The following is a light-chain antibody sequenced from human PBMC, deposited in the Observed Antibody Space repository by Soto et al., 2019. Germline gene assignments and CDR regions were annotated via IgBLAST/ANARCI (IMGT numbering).Light chain of an antibody. V-gene: IGKV4-1*01. CDR1: QSVLYSSNNKNY. J-gene: IGKJ3*01. Sequence: DIVMPQSPDSLAVSLGERATINCKSSQSVLYSSNNKNYLAWYQQKPGQPPKLLIYWASTRESGVPDRFSGSGSGTDFTLTISSLQAEDVAVYYCQQYYSTPFGFGPGTKVDIK. CDR3: QQYYSTPFG. CDR2: WAS.